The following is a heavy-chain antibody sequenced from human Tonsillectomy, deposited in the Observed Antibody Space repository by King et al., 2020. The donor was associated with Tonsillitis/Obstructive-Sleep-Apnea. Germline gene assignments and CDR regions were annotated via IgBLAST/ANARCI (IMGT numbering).Heavy chain of an antibody. V-gene: IGHV4-61*01. CDR1: GGSVSSGSYY. D-gene: IGHD1-26*01. J-gene: IGHJ5*02. CDR3: ARDGAVERMKRKNWFDP. CDR2: IYYSGST. Sequence: QLQESGPGLVKPSETLSLTCTVSGGSVSSGSYYWSWIRQPPGKGLEWIGYIYYSGSTNYNPSLKSRVTISVDTSKNQFSLKLSSVTAADTAVYYCARDGAVERMKRKNWFDPWGQGTLVTVSS.